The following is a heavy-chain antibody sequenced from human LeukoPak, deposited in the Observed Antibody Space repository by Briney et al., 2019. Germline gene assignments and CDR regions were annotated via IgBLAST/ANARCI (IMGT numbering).Heavy chain of an antibody. V-gene: IGHV3-7*01. D-gene: IGHD3-9*01. CDR3: ARDRSPGWYDISRCGMDV. CDR1: GFTFSSYW. J-gene: IGHJ6*04. Sequence: PGGSLRLSCAASGFTFSSYWMSWVRQAPGKGLEWVANIKQDGSEKYYVDSVKGRFTISRDNAKNSLYLQMNSLRAEDTAVYYCARDRSPGWYDISRCGMDVWGKGTTVTVSS. CDR2: IKQDGSEK.